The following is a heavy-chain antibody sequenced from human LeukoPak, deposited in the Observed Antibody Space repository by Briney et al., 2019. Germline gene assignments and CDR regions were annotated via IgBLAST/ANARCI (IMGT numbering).Heavy chain of an antibody. J-gene: IGHJ6*02. CDR3: CSFYSSSGYRGRYSMDV. D-gene: IGHD6-13*01. CDR2: IYHSGIT. V-gene: IGHV4-38-2*02. CDR1: GSSISSSYF. Sequence: SETLSLTCTVSGSSISSSYFWGWIRQPPGKGLAWIGSIYHSGITYYTSSLKSRVTISVDTSKNQFSLRLNSVTAADTAVYYCCSFYSSSGYRGRYSMDVWGQGTTVTVSS.